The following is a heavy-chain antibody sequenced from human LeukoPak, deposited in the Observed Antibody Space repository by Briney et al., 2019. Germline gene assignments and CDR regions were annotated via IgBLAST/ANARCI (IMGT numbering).Heavy chain of an antibody. CDR1: GGSFSGYY. V-gene: IGHV4-34*01. D-gene: IGHD3-10*02. CDR2: INHSGST. Sequence: SETLSLTYAVYGGSFSGYYWSWIRQPPGKGLEWIGEINHSGSTNYNPSLKSRVTISVDTSKNQFSLKLSSVTAADTAVYYCARRAVRAGGFDIWGQGTMVTVSS. CDR3: ARRAVRAGGFDI. J-gene: IGHJ3*02.